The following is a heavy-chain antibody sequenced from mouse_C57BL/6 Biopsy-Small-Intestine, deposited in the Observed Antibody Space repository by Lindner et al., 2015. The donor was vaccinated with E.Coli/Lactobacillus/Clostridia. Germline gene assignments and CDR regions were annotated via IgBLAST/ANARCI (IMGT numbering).Heavy chain of an antibody. CDR2: IIPIFNTA. V-gene: IGHV1-81*01. Sequence: SVKVSCKASGGGFDNYAISWVRQAPGQGLEWMGEIIPIFNTADYPQKFQGRVTITADKSTSTVYLELSSLRSEDTAVYYCARGAYQLLSGWLGPWGQGTQVTVSS. CDR1: GGGFDNYA. D-gene: IGHD3-1*01. J-gene: IGHJ4*01. CDR3: ARGAYQLLSGWLGP.